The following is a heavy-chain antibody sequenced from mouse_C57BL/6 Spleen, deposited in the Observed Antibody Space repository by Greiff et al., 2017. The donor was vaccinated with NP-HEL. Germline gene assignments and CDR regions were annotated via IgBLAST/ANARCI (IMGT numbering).Heavy chain of an antibody. CDR3: ARGGTGVYYFDY. J-gene: IGHJ2*01. CDR1: GYTFTSYW. Sequence: QVQLQQSGAELVMPGASVKLSCKASGYTFTSYWMHWVKQRPGQGLEWIGEIDPSDSYTNYNQKFKGKSTLTVDKSSSTAYMQLSSLTSEDSAVYYCARGGTGVYYFDYWGQGTTLTVSS. CDR2: IDPSDSYT. D-gene: IGHD4-1*01. V-gene: IGHV1-69*01.